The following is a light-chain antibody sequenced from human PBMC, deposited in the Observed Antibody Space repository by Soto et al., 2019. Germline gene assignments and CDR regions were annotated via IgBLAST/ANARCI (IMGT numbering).Light chain of an antibody. CDR3: QQYGSSGT. CDR2: DAS. Sequence: EVVLTQSPGTLSLSPGERATLSCRASQSVSSYLAWYKPKPGQAPSLLIYDASNRATGIPARFSGSGSGTDFTLTIRRLEPEDFAVYYCQQYGSSGTFGQGTKVDIK. J-gene: IGKJ1*01. CDR1: QSVSSY. V-gene: IGKV3-20*01.